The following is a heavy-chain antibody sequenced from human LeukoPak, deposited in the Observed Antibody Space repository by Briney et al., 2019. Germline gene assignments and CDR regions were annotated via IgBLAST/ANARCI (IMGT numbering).Heavy chain of an antibody. J-gene: IGHJ4*02. Sequence: ASVKVSCKASGYTFSSYGISWVRQAPGQGLAWMGWISAYNGNTNYAQKLQGRVTMTTDTSTSTAYMELRSLRSDDTAVYYCARDRPTPYYYGSGSQWDYWGQGTLVIVSS. CDR1: GYTFSSYG. V-gene: IGHV1-18*01. CDR2: ISAYNGNT. CDR3: ARDRPTPYYYGSGSQWDY. D-gene: IGHD3-10*01.